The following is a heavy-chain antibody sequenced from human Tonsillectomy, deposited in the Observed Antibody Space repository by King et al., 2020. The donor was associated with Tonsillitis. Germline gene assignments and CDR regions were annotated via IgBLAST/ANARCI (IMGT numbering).Heavy chain of an antibody. Sequence: QLQESGPGLVKPSETLSLTCTVSGGSISSSSYYWGWIRQPPGKGLEWIGSIYYSGSTYYNPSLKSRVTISVDTSKNQFSLKLGSVTAADTAVYYCASDRDVVITTYFDYWGQGTLVTVSS. CDR1: GGSISSSSYY. J-gene: IGHJ4*02. V-gene: IGHV4-39*01. CDR3: ASDRDVVITTYFDY. CDR2: IYYSGST. D-gene: IGHD3-22*01.